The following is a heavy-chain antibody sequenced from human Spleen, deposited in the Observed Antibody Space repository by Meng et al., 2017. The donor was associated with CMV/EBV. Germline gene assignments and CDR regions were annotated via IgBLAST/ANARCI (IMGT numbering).Heavy chain of an antibody. CDR1: GYNFDIYG. J-gene: IGHJ4*02. Sequence: QIQLVQSGPELRRPGASVKVSCKASGYNFDIYGITWVRQPPGQGLEWVGWVSAENGDTDYGQKFQGRVTVTADTFTNTAYMEMRSLRSDDSAMYYCARAGAAVTTHFDFWGQGTLVTVSS. D-gene: IGHD4-17*01. CDR2: VSAENGDT. CDR3: ARAGAAVTTHFDF. V-gene: IGHV1-18*01.